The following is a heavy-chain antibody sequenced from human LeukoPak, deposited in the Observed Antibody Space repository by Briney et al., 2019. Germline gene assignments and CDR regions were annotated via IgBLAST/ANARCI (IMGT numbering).Heavy chain of an antibody. D-gene: IGHD2-2*01. V-gene: IGHV3-7*04. CDR2: IKKDGSEK. CDR1: GLTFSSSW. J-gene: IGHJ3*02. CDR3: ARAGNAGAFDI. Sequence: GGSLRLSCAASGLTFSSSWMNWVRQAPGKGLEWVANIKKDGSEKYYVDSVKGRFTISRDNAKNTLYLQMNSLRAEDTAVYYCARAGNAGAFDIWGQGTMVTVSS.